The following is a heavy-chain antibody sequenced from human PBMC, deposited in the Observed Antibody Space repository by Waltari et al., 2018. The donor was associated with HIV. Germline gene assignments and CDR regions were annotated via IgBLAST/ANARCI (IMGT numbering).Heavy chain of an antibody. J-gene: IGHJ6*02. Sequence: EAQLVESGGGLVQPGGSLRLSCAASGFTFSGYWMHWGRQAPGKGLVWVSLINSDESRTTYAESVRGRFTISRDNAKNTLFLLMNSLRPEDTAVYYCARDWRQPRGVYYGMDVWGQGTTVTVSS. D-gene: IGHD5-18*01. V-gene: IGHV3-74*01. CDR3: ARDWRQPRGVYYGMDV. CDR1: GFTFSGYW. CDR2: INSDESRT.